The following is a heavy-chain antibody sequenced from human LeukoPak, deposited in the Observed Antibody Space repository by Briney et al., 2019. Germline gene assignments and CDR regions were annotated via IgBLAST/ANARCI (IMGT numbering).Heavy chain of an antibody. D-gene: IGHD2-8*02. J-gene: IGHJ4*02. CDR2: MSSSDDGR. CDR1: GFTFSSYA. V-gene: IGHV3-23*01. CDR3: AKAPVTSCTGAFCYPFDY. Sequence: QPGRSLRLSCAASGFTFSSYAMSWVRQAPGKGLEWVSAMSSSDDGRYYAASVRGRFTISRDTSRSTLYLQMNSLRAEDAAVYCCAKAPVTSCTGAFCYPFDYWGQGTLVTVSS.